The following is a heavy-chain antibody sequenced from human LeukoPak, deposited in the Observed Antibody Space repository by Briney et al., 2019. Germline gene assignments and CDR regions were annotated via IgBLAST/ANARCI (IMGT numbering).Heavy chain of an antibody. Sequence: PSETLSLTCAVYGGSFSGYYWSWIRQPPGKGLEWIGEINHSGSTNYNPSLKSRVTISVDTSKNQFSLKLSSVTAAGTAVYYCARGLTAAENWGQGTLVTVSS. CDR1: GGSFSGYY. J-gene: IGHJ4*02. CDR3: ARGLTAAEN. CDR2: INHSGST. V-gene: IGHV4-34*01. D-gene: IGHD6-13*01.